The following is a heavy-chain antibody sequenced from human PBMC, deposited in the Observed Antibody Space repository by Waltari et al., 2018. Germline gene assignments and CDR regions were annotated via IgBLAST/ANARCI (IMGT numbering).Heavy chain of an antibody. D-gene: IGHD2-2*03. CDR3: ARVDISYYYGMDV. Sequence: EVQLVESGGGLIQPGGSLRLSCAASGFTVSSNYMSWARQAPGKGLEWVTVIYSGGITYYADSVKGRFTISRDNSKNTLYLQMNSLRAEDTALYYCARVDISYYYGMDVWGQGTTVTVSS. V-gene: IGHV3-53*01. J-gene: IGHJ6*02. CDR1: GFTVSSNY. CDR2: IYSGGIT.